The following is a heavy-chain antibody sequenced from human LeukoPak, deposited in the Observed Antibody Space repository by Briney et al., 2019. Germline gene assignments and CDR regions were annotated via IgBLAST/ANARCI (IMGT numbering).Heavy chain of an antibody. CDR3: ARFCSTTSCPKYYFDD. Sequence: SETLSLTCTVSGGSLSSHYWSWIRQPPGRALEWIGYIYYSGGTNYNPSLESRITISVDTARNQFSLKLTSVTAADTAVYYCARFCSTTSCPKYYFDDWGQGTLVTVSS. J-gene: IGHJ4*02. CDR2: IYYSGGT. V-gene: IGHV4-59*11. D-gene: IGHD2-2*01. CDR1: GGSLSSHY.